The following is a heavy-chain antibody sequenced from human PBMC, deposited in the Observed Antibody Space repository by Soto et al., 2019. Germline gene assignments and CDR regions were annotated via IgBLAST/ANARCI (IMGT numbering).Heavy chain of an antibody. Sequence: PGQSLKISWKGSGCTFTSYWIGWMRQMPGKGLEWMGIIYPGDSDTRYSPSFQGQVTISADKSISTAYLQWSSLKASDTAIYYCARHDSPSVIYYYYGMDVWGQGTTVTVSS. CDR2: IYPGDSDT. V-gene: IGHV5-51*01. J-gene: IGHJ6*02. CDR3: ARHDSPSVIYYYYGMDV. CDR1: GCTFTSYW. D-gene: IGHD2-15*01.